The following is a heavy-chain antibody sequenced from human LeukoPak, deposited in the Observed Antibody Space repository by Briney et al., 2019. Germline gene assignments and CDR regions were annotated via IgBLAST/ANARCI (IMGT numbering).Heavy chain of an antibody. Sequence: SETLSLTCTVSGGSISSGGYYWSWIRQHPGKGLEWIGYIYYSGSTYYNPSLKSRVTISVDTSKNQFPLKLSSVTAADTAVYYCAGASSYDSSGYYPTSIDYWGQGTLVTVSS. CDR1: GGSISSGGYY. CDR2: IYYSGST. V-gene: IGHV4-31*03. D-gene: IGHD3-22*01. J-gene: IGHJ4*02. CDR3: AGASSYDSSGYYPTSIDY.